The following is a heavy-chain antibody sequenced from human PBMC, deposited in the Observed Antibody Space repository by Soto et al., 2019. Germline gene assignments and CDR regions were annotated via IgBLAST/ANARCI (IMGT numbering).Heavy chain of an antibody. Sequence: GESLKISCKGSGYSFTSYWIGWVRQMPGKGLEWMGIIYPGDSGTRYSPSFQGQVTISADKSSSTAYLQWSSLKASDTAMYYCARGEGDKYYDFWSGYSSYYYYGMDVWGQGTTVTVSS. J-gene: IGHJ6*02. D-gene: IGHD3-3*01. CDR3: ARGEGDKYYDFWSGYSSYYYYGMDV. CDR1: GYSFTSYW. V-gene: IGHV5-51*01. CDR2: IYPGDSGT.